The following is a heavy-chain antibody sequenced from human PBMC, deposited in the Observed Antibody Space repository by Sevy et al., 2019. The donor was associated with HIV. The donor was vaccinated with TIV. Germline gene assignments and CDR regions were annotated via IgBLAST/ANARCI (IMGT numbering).Heavy chain of an antibody. CDR1: GGSITSLY. D-gene: IGHD1-26*01. CDR3: AGDNAWDRGYS. Sequence: SETLSLTCTVSGGSITSLYWNWIRQPPGKGLEWIANIYYNGHINYNPYLRSRVTLSLDTSKNQFSLRLSSVTAADTAKYYCAGDNAWDRGYSWGQGTLVTVSS. CDR2: IYYNGHI. V-gene: IGHV4-59*08. J-gene: IGHJ4*02.